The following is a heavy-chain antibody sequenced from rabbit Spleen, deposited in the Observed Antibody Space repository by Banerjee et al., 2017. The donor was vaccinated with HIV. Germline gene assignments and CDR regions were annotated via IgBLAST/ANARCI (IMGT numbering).Heavy chain of an antibody. V-gene: IGHV1S45*01. CDR2: VDTGSSGST. D-gene: IGHD2-1*01. CDR3: TRARDTVDDVGDYARLDL. CDR1: GFSFSSILW. J-gene: IGHJ3*01. Sequence: QQQLEESGGGLVKPGGTLTLTCTASGFSFSSILWICWVRQAPGEGLEWIACVDTGSSGSTDYASWAKGRFTISRASSTTVTLQVTSLTAADTATYFCTRARDTVDDVGDYARLDLWGQGTLVTVS.